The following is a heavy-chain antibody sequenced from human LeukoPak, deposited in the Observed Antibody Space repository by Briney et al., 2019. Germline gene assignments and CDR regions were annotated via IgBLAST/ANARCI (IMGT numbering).Heavy chain of an antibody. CDR2: ISGSGGST. Sequence: PGGSLRLSCAASGFSFKTYAMTWVRQAPGKGLEWVSAISGSGGSTYYADSVKGRFTISRDNSKNTLYLQMNSLRAEDTAVYYCAGSSVNTLYYFDYWGQGTLVTVSS. V-gene: IGHV3-23*01. D-gene: IGHD6-13*01. J-gene: IGHJ4*02. CDR1: GFSFKTYA. CDR3: AGSSVNTLYYFDY.